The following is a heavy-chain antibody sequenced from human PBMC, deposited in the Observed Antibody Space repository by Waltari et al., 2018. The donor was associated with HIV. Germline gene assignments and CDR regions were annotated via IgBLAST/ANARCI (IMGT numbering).Heavy chain of an antibody. CDR1: GGSLNNGGYY. D-gene: IGHD2-15*01. V-gene: IGHV4-31*03. CDR2: IYYSGST. Sequence: QVQLQESGPGLVKPSQTLSLTCPVSGGSLNNGGYYWRWIRPHPGKGLEWIGYIYYSGSTYYNPSLKRRVTISVDRSKNQFSLKLSSVTAADTAVYYCARGSAYCSGGSCYLVGYFDYWGQGTLVTVSS. J-gene: IGHJ4*02. CDR3: ARGSAYCSGGSCYLVGYFDY.